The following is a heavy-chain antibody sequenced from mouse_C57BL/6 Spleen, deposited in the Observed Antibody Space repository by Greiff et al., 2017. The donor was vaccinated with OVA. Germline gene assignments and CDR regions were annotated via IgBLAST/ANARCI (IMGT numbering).Heavy chain of an antibody. CDR2: ILPGSGST. CDR1: GYTFTGYW. CDR3: ARKPLYYGNYGAMDY. Sequence: QVQLQQSGAELMKPGASVKLSCKATGYTFTGYWIEWVKQRPGHGLEWIGEILPGSGSTNYNQKFKGKATLTVDTSSSTAYMQLSSLTSEDSAVYYCARKPLYYGNYGAMDYWGQGTSVTVSS. J-gene: IGHJ4*01. D-gene: IGHD2-1*01. V-gene: IGHV1-9*01.